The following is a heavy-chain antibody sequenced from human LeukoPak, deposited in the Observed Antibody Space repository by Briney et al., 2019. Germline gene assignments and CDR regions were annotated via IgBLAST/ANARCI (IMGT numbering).Heavy chain of an antibody. CDR3: ERPRAQWMGNDGFYM. D-gene: IGHD6-19*01. J-gene: IGHJ3*02. Sequence: SETLSLTCTVSGGSMNNYYWTWIRQPPGKGLEWIGYIYYSGSTNYNPSLKSRVTISIDTSKNQFSLKLSSVTAADTAVYYCERPRAQWMGNDGFYMWGQGTLVTVSS. V-gene: IGHV4-59*08. CDR1: GGSMNNYY. CDR2: IYYSGST.